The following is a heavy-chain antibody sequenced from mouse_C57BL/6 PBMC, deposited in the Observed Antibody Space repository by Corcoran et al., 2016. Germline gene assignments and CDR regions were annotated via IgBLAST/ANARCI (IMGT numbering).Heavy chain of an antibody. D-gene: IGHD3-2*02. CDR1: GYTFTSYG. Sequence: QVQLQQSGAELARPGASVKLSCKASGYTFTSYGISWVKQRTGQGLEWIGEIYPRSGNTYYNEKFKGKATLTADKSSSTAYMELRSLTSEDSAVYVCERAQTAQAWFAYWGQGTLVTVSA. J-gene: IGHJ3*01. CDR2: IYPRSGNT. CDR3: ERAQTAQAWFAY. V-gene: IGHV1-81*01.